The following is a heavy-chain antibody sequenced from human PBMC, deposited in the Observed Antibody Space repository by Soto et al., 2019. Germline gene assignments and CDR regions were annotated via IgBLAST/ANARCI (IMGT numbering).Heavy chain of an antibody. D-gene: IGHD2-21*02. V-gene: IGHV4-4*07. J-gene: IGHJ4*02. CDR3: VRDDNICDDCRRFFDY. Sequence: PSETLSLTCTVSGASISGFDWSLIRKSAGKGLECIWRIYATGTTDYNPSLKSRVMMSVDTSKKQFSLKLRSVTAADTAVYYCVRDDNICDDCRRFFDYWGRGTLVTVSS. CDR1: GASISGFD. CDR2: IYATGTT.